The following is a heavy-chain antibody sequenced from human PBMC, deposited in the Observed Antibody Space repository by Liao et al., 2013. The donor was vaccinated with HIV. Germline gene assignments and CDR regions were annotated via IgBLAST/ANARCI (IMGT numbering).Heavy chain of an antibody. Sequence: QVQLQQWGAGLLKPSETLSLTCAVYGGSFSGYYWRWIRQPPGKGLEWIGEINHSGGTNYNPSLKSRVTISVDTSKNQFSLKLSSVTAADTAVYYCARGGRRALLGGFPQRYWGQGTLVTVSS. CDR2: INHSGGT. V-gene: IGHV4-34*01. J-gene: IGHJ4*02. CDR1: GGSFSGYY. D-gene: IGHD2-15*01. CDR3: ARGGRRALLGGFPQRY.